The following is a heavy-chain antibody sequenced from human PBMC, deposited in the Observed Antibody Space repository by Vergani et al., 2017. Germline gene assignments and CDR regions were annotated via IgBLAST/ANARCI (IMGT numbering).Heavy chain of an antibody. V-gene: IGHV3-21*01. CDR3: ARAHSVHDAFDI. CDR1: GFTFSSYS. D-gene: IGHD2-15*01. CDR2: ISSSSSYI. J-gene: IGHJ3*02. Sequence: EVQLLESGGGLVKPGGSLRLSCAASGFTFSSYSMNWVRQAPGKGLEWASSISSSSSYIYYADSVKGRFTISRDNAKNSLYLQMNSLRAEDTAVYYCARAHSVHDAFDIWGQGTMVTVSS.